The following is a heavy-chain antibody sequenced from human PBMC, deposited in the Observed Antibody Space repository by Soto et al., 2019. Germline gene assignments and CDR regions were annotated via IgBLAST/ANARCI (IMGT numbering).Heavy chain of an antibody. V-gene: IGHV3-33*01. J-gene: IGHJ4*02. CDR1: GFTFSRQA. CDR2: IWYHGIDK. Sequence: QVQLVESGGGVVQPERSLRLSCAASGFTFSRQAMHWVRQAPGRGLEWVAVIWYHGIDKYYADSVKGRFTISRDNSKNTVDLHMNSLRGEDTAVYYCATGFLGLCTGGNCPLDYWGQGTLVTVSS. D-gene: IGHD2-15*01. CDR3: ATGFLGLCTGGNCPLDY.